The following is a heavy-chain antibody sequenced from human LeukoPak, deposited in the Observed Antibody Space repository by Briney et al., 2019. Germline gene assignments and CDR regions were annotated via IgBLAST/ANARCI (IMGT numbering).Heavy chain of an antibody. Sequence: GASVKVSCKASGYTFTGYYMHWARQAPGQGLEWMGWINPNSGGTNYAQKFQGRVTMTRDTSISTAYMELSRLRSDDTAVYYCARTHYSNYIPYYYYYMDVWGKGTTVTVSS. J-gene: IGHJ6*03. CDR3: ARTHYSNYIPYYYYYMDV. D-gene: IGHD4-11*01. V-gene: IGHV1-2*02. CDR1: GYTFTGYY. CDR2: INPNSGGT.